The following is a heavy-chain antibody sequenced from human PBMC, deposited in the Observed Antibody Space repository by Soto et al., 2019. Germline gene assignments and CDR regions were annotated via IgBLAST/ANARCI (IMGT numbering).Heavy chain of an antibody. CDR3: ARVSSTVDPYYFDS. CDR1: GYTFTSYD. J-gene: IGHJ4*02. CDR2: MNPNSGNT. V-gene: IGHV1-8*01. Sequence: QVQLVQSGAEVKKPGASVKVSCKASGYTFTSYDINWVRQATGQGLEWMGWMNPNSGNTGYAQKFQGSITMTRHTSITTAYMELSSLGSEDTAVYYCARVSSTVDPYYFDSWGQGTLVTVSS. D-gene: IGHD4-17*01.